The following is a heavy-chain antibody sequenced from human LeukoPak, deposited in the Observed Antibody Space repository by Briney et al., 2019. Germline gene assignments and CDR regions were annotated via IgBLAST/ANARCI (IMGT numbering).Heavy chain of an antibody. CDR3: ARELIAVAGTGYFDY. D-gene: IGHD6-19*01. V-gene: IGHV4-38-2*02. Sequence: TSETLSLTCAVSGYSISSGYYWGWIRQPPGKGLEWIGSIYHSWSTYYNPSLNSRVTISVDTSKNQFSLKLSSVTPAYTAFYCCARELIAVAGTGYFDYWGQGTLVTVSS. CDR1: GYSISSGYY. J-gene: IGHJ4*02. CDR2: IYHSWST.